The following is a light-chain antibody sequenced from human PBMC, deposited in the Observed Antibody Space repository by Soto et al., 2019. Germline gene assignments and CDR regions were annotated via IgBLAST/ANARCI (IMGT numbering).Light chain of an antibody. CDR1: QSISSW. Sequence: IQITQSPSPLSASVGDRVTITCRASQSISSWLAWYQQKPGKAPKLLIYDASSLESGVPSRFSGSASGTEFTLTISSLQPDDFATYYCQQYRTFGQGTKVDIK. V-gene: IGKV1-5*01. CDR2: DAS. J-gene: IGKJ2*01. CDR3: QQYRT.